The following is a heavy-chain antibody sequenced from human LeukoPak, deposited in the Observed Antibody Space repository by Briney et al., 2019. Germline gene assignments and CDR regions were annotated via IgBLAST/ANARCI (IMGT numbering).Heavy chain of an antibody. J-gene: IGHJ5*02. CDR2: IYYSGST. Sequence: PSETLSLTCTVSGGSISSYYWSWIRQPPGKGLEWIGYIYYSGSTNYNPSLQSRVTISVDTSKNQFSLKLSSVTAADTAVYYCARDVRGWFDPWGQGTLVTVSS. V-gene: IGHV4-59*12. D-gene: IGHD3-10*02. CDR1: GGSISSYY. CDR3: ARDVRGWFDP.